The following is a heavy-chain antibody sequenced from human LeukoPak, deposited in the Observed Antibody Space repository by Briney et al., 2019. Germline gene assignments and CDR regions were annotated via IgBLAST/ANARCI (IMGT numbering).Heavy chain of an antibody. Sequence: ASVKVSCKASGYTFTNYYIHWVRQAPGQGLEWMGLINPGGDNTNYAQNFQGRVTMTRDTSASTVYMELSSLRSEDTAIYYCARIRDGYNDAYDIWGQGSVVTVPS. CDR2: INPGGDNT. J-gene: IGHJ3*02. D-gene: IGHD5-24*01. CDR1: GYTFTNYY. CDR3: ARIRDGYNDAYDI. V-gene: IGHV1-46*01.